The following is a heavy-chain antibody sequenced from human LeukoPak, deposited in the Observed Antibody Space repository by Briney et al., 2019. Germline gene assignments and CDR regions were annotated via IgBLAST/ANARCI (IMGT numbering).Heavy chain of an antibody. CDR1: GFTVSSNY. J-gene: IGHJ5*02. V-gene: IGHV3-53*01. Sequence: PGGSLRLSCAASGFTVSSNYMSWVRQAPGKGLEWVSFIYSGGSTYYAGSVKGRFTISRDNSKNTLYLQMNSLRAEDTAVFYCARELPAATTNWFDPWGQGTLVTVSS. CDR2: IYSGGST. D-gene: IGHD2-2*01. CDR3: ARELPAATTNWFDP.